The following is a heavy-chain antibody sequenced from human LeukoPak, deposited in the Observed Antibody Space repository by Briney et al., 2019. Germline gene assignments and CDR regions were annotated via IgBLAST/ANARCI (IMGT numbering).Heavy chain of an antibody. CDR3: ATMVRGAPTGDY. D-gene: IGHD3-10*01. CDR2: ISGSGGST. CDR1: GFTFSSYA. J-gene: IGHJ4*02. Sequence: AGGSLRLSCAASGFTFSSYAMSWVRQAPGKGLEWVSAISGSGGSTYYPDSVKGRFTISRDNSKNTLYLQMNRLRAEDTAVYYCATMVRGAPTGDYWGQGTLVTVSS. V-gene: IGHV3-23*01.